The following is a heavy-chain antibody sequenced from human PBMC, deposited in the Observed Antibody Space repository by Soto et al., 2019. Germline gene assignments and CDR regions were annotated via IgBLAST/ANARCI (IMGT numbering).Heavy chain of an antibody. Sequence: QVQLVESGGGVVQPGRSLRLSCAASGFAFSYYAMHWVRQAPGKGLEWVAVISKDESNRYYADSVKGRFTISRDNSENTVYLQMNSLRPEDTSIYFCARGGYCISTTCQHPRDFYSYGMDVWGQGTTVTVSS. CDR1: GFAFSYYA. J-gene: IGHJ6*02. CDR2: ISKDESNR. D-gene: IGHD2-2*01. V-gene: IGHV3-30-3*01. CDR3: ARGGYCISTTCQHPRDFYSYGMDV.